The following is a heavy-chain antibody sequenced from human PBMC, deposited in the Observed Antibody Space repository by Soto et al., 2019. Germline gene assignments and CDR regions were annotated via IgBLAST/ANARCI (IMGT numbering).Heavy chain of an antibody. CDR1: GFTFSSYA. CDR3: AKGPIWSGYSDY. D-gene: IGHD3-3*01. V-gene: IGHV3-23*01. CDR2: ISGSGGST. Sequence: GGSLRLSCAASGFTFSSYAMGWVRQAPGKGLEWVSAISGSGGSTYYADSVKGRFTISRDNSKNTLYLQMNSLRAEDTAVYYCAKGPIWSGYSDYWGQGTLVTVSS. J-gene: IGHJ4*02.